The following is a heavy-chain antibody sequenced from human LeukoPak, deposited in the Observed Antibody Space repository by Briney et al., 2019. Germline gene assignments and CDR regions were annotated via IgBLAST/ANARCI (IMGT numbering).Heavy chain of an antibody. CDR3: ARVWGGATTFDY. V-gene: IGHV3-11*01. CDR1: GFTFSDYY. D-gene: IGHD1-26*01. Sequence: GGSLRFSCTASGFTFSDYYMSWIRQAPGKGMECVSYINSRGSTVYYADSVKGRFTISRDNAKNSLYLQMNSLRADDTAVYYCARVWGGATTFDYWGQGTLVTVSS. J-gene: IGHJ4*02. CDR2: INSRGSTV.